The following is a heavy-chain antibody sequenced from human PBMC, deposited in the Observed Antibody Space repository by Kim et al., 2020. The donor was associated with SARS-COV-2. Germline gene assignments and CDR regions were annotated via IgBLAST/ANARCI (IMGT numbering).Heavy chain of an antibody. CDR3: VRLEGYDSSYYFDY. CDR2: IIPIFGTA. J-gene: IGHJ4*02. Sequence: SVKVSCKASGGTFSSYAISWVRQAPGQGLEWMGGIIPIFGTANYAQKFQGRVTITADESTSTAYMELSSLRSEDTAVYYCVRLEGYDSSYYFDYWGQGTLVTVSS. D-gene: IGHD3-22*01. V-gene: IGHV1-69*13. CDR1: GGTFSSYA.